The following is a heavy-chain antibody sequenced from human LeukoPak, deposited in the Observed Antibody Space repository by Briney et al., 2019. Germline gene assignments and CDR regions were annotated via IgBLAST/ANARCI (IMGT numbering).Heavy chain of an antibody. D-gene: IGHD1-14*01. Sequence: GGSLRLSCATSGFPFSDFSMSWVRQAPGKGLEWISTTNSGGTSTYYAESVKGRFTISRDNSKNTLYLQMSSLRVEDTAVYYCAKQSYTRSLGEGGPGTLVSVSS. J-gene: IGHJ4*02. CDR1: GFPFSDFS. CDR2: TNSGGTST. V-gene: IGHV3-23*01. CDR3: AKQSYTRSLGE.